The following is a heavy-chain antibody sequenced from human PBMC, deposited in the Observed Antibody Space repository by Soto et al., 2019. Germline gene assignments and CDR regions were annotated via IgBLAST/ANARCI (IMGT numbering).Heavy chain of an antibody. D-gene: IGHD3-3*01. CDR3: ARWWSGSRQGFDP. V-gene: IGHV4-31*03. CDR2: IFYSGST. Sequence: QVQLQESGPGLVKPSQTLSLTCTVSGGAISSGYYYWSWIRQHPGKCLEWIGYIFYSGSTYYNPSPQSRVTISVDTSKNQFSLKLSSVTAADTAVYYCARWWSGSRQGFDPWCQGTLVTVSS. J-gene: IGHJ5*02. CDR1: GGAISSGYYY.